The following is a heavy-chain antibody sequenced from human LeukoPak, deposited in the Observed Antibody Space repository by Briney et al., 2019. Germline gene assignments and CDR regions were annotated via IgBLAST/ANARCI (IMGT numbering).Heavy chain of an antibody. J-gene: IGHJ4*02. Sequence: SETLSLTCTVSGGSISSSSYYWGWIRQPPGKGLEWIGSIYYSGSTYYNPSLKSRVTISVDTSKNQFSLELSSVTAADTAVYYCARQSGSSSGLDYWGQGTLVTVSS. CDR2: IYYSGST. D-gene: IGHD6-6*01. V-gene: IGHV4-39*01. CDR3: ARQSGSSSGLDY. CDR1: GGSISSSSYY.